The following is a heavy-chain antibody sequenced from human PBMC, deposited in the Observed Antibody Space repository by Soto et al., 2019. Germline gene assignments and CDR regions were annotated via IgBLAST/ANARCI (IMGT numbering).Heavy chain of an antibody. CDR3: ARGHFDSRGYSNALDY. CDR1: GGSISSGDYY. Sequence: PSETLSLTCTVSGGSISSGDYYWSWIRQPPGKGLEWIGYIYYSGSTYYNPSLKSRVTISVDTSKNQFSLILKSVNIADSAIYYCARGHFDSRGYSNALDYWGQGIQVTVSS. CDR2: IYYSGST. V-gene: IGHV4-30-4*02. J-gene: IGHJ4*02. D-gene: IGHD3-22*01.